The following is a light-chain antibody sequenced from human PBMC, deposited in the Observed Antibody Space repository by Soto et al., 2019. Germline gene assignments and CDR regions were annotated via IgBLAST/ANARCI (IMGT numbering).Light chain of an antibody. CDR1: QSVSSSY. V-gene: IGKV3-20*01. J-gene: IGKJ1*01. CDR2: GAS. CDR3: QQYGSSSWP. Sequence: EIVLTQSPGTLSLSPGERATLSCRASQSVSSSYLAWYQQKPGQAPRLLIYGASSRATGIPDRFSGSVSGTDFTLTISRLQPEDFEVYYCQQYGSSSWPFGQGTKVDIK.